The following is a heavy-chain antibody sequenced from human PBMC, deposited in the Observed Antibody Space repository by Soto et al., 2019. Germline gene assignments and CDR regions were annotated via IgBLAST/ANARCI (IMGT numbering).Heavy chain of an antibody. CDR1: GYSFAGYW. CDR2: IDPSDSQT. J-gene: IGHJ4*02. D-gene: IGHD3-22*01. CDR3: ARQIYDSDTGPNFQYYFDS. V-gene: IGHV5-10-1*01. Sequence: PAESRKISCKGSGYSFAGYWITWVRQKPGKGLEWMGRIDPSDSQTYYSPSFRGHVTISVTKSITTVFLQWSSLRASDTAMYYCARQIYDSDTGPNFQYYFDSWGQGTPVTVS.